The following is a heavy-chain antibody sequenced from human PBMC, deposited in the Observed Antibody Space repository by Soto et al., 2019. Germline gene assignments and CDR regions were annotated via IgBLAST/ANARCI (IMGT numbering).Heavy chain of an antibody. V-gene: IGHV1-2*04. CDR1: GYTFTGYY. CDR2: INPNSGGT. CDR3: ARGYYDSSGGYYYYGMDV. Sequence: ASVKVSCKASGYTFTGYYMHWVRQAPGQGLEWMGWINPNSGGTNYAQKFQGWVTMTRDTSISTAYMELSRLRSDDTAVYYCARGYYDSSGGYYYYGMDVWGQGTTVTVYS. D-gene: IGHD3-22*01. J-gene: IGHJ6*02.